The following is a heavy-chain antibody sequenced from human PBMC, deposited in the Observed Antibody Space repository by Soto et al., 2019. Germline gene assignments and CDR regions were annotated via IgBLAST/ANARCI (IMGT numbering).Heavy chain of an antibody. V-gene: IGHV3-21*06. CDR2: LSRSSSNI. Sequence: EVQLVESGGGLVNPGGSLRLSCAASGFTFNNHSMHWVRQAPGKGLEWVASLSRSSSNIYYGDSVKGRFTIYRDNARNLLYLRMNSLRVEETAVYYCARDSAWRGNNYSQRPFFAYWGQGTLLTVSS. D-gene: IGHD5-18*01. CDR3: ARDSAWRGNNYSQRPFFAY. CDR1: GFTFNNHS. J-gene: IGHJ4*02.